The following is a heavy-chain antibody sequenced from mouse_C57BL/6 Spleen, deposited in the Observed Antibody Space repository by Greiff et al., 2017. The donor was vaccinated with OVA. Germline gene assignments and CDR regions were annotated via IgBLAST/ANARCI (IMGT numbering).Heavy chain of an antibody. CDR2: ISYDGSN. V-gene: IGHV3-6*01. Sequence: EVQLVESGPGLVKPSQSLSLTCSVTGYSINSGYYWNWIRQFPGNKLEWMGYISYDGSNNYNPSLKNRISITRDTSKNQFFLKLNSVTTEDTATYYCALYGYDPNWYFDVWGTGTTVTVSS. CDR3: ALYGYDPNWYFDV. J-gene: IGHJ1*03. D-gene: IGHD2-2*01. CDR1: GYSINSGYY.